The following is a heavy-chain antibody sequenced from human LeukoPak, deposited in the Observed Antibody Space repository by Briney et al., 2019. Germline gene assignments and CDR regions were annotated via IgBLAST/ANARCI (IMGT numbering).Heavy chain of an antibody. J-gene: IGHJ5*01. CDR3: ARAGRTYYYESSGYYYQNWFDS. Sequence: ASVKVSCKASGYRFSDYYMHWVRQASGQGLEWMGRINSNSGGTGFAEKFRGRVTMTRDTSISTAYMELSRLTSDDTAVYYCARAGRTYYYESSGYYYQNWFDSWGQGTLVTVSS. CDR1: GYRFSDYY. D-gene: IGHD3-22*01. CDR2: INSNSGGT. V-gene: IGHV1-2*06.